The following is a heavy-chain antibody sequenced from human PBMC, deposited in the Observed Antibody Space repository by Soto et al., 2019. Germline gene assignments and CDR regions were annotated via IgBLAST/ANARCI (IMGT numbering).Heavy chain of an antibody. CDR1: GLSFSSYA. D-gene: IGHD6-19*01. V-gene: IGHV3-23*01. CDR2: ISGSGGST. J-gene: IGHJ4*02. Sequence: GGSLRLSCAASGLSFSSYAMSWVRQAPGKGLEWVSGISGSGGSTYFADSVKGRFAISRDNSKNTLYLQMNSLRAEDTAVYYCARLPGYSTGWTPFDFWGQGTQVTVSS. CDR3: ARLPGYSTGWTPFDF.